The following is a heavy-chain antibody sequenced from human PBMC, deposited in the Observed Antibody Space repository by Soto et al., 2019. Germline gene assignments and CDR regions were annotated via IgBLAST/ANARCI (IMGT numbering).Heavy chain of an antibody. V-gene: IGHV1-8*01. D-gene: IGHD2-2*01. CDR1: GYTFISYD. CDR3: ARGMRVRTSTSPALWSVSYYYKMDV. CDR2: LNPNSGNT. Sequence: QVQLVQSGAEVKKPGASVKVSCKASGYTFISYDINWVRQATGQGLEWMGSLNPNSGNTVYAQKFQGRVTVTRNTSIATAYMELSSLRSDDTAVYYCARGMRVRTSTSPALWSVSYYYKMDVWGEGTMVTVSS. J-gene: IGHJ6*03.